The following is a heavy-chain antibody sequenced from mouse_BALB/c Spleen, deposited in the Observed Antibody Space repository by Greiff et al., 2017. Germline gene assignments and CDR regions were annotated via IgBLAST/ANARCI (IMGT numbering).Heavy chain of an antibody. CDR3: ARGDYDYDLAY. J-gene: IGHJ3*01. CDR1: GYSITSDYA. V-gene: IGHV3-2*02. D-gene: IGHD2-4*01. Sequence: VQLKQSGPGLVKPSQSLSLTCTVTGYSITSDYAWNWIRQFPGNKLEWMGYISYSGSTSYNPSLKSRISITRDTSKNQFFLQLNSVTTEDTAMYYCARGDYDYDLAYWGQGTLVTVSA. CDR2: ISYSGST.